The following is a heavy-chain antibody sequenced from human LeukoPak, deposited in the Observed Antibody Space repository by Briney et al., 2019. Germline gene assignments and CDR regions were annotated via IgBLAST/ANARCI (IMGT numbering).Heavy chain of an antibody. J-gene: IGHJ6*02. CDR3: ARAALYCSGGGCYYYYGMDV. Sequence: SETLSLTCTVSGDSISSFYWTWIRQPPGKGLEWIGYIYYSGSTNYNPSLKSRATISVDTSKNQFSLNLTSVTAADTAVYYCARAALYCSGGGCYYYYGMDVWGQGTTVTVSS. CDR2: IYYSGST. CDR1: GDSISSFY. D-gene: IGHD2-15*01. V-gene: IGHV4-59*01.